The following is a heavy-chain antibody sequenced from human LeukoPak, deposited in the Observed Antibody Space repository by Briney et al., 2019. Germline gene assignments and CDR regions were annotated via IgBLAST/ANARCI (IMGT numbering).Heavy chain of an antibody. J-gene: IGHJ4*02. D-gene: IGHD3-3*01. CDR1: GFTFSSYA. Sequence: GGSLRLSCAASGFTFSSYAMHWVRQAPGKGLEWVAVISYDGSNKYYADSVKGRFTISRDNSKNTLYLQMNSLRAEDTAVYYCAKDSLIHYDFWSGSPVDYRGQGTLVPVSS. V-gene: IGHV3-30-3*01. CDR2: ISYDGSNK. CDR3: AKDSLIHYDFWSGSPVDY.